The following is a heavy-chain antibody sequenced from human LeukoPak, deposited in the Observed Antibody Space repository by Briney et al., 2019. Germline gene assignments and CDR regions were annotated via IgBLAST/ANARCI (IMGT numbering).Heavy chain of an antibody. Sequence: ASVKVSCKASGGTFSSYAISWVRQAPGQGLEWMGGIIPIFGTANYAQKFQGRVTITADESTSTAYMELGSLRSEDTAVYYCARGIDYGGFGYYYGMDVWGQGTTVTVSS. J-gene: IGHJ6*02. CDR1: GGTFSSYA. CDR2: IIPIFGTA. CDR3: ARGIDYGGFGYYYGMDV. D-gene: IGHD4-23*01. V-gene: IGHV1-69*13.